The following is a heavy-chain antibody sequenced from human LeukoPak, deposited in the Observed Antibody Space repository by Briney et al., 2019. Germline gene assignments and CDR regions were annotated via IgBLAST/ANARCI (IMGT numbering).Heavy chain of an antibody. J-gene: IGHJ4*02. CDR2: ISAYNGNT. D-gene: IGHD3-22*01. Sequence: ASVKVSCKASGYTFTSYGNSWVRQAPGQGLEWMGWISAYNGNTNYAQKLQGRVTMTTDTSTSTAYMELRSLRSDDTAVYYCARANYYYDSSGYSDYWGQGTLVTVSS. CDR1: GYTFTSYG. CDR3: ARANYYYDSSGYSDY. V-gene: IGHV1-18*01.